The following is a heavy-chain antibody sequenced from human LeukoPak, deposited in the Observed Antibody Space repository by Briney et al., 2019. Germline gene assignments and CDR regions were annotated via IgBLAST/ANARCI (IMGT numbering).Heavy chain of an antibody. CDR1: GFTFSSYW. D-gene: IGHD3-3*01. V-gene: IGHV3-7*01. Sequence: GGSLRLSCAASGFTFSSYWMSWVRQAPGKGLEWVANIKQDGNEKYYVDSVKGRFTISRDNAKNSLYLQMNSLRAEDTAVYYCARGQPEGKYYDFWRRGWFDPWGQGTLVTVSS. J-gene: IGHJ5*02. CDR3: ARGQPEGKYYDFWRRGWFDP. CDR2: IKQDGNEK.